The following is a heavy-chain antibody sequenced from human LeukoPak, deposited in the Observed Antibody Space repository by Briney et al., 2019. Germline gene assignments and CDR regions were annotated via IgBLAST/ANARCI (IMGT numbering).Heavy chain of an antibody. CDR1: GFTVSSSP. CDR3: AVARDYAIHC. J-gene: IGHJ4*02. CDR2: LYSDGRT. D-gene: IGHD4-17*01. V-gene: IGHV3-53*01. Sequence: GGSLRLSCAASGFTVSSSPIDWVRQAPGKGLEWVSFLYSDGRTYYADSVQGRFTMSRDNSKNSLHLEMTAPRAEDRAVYYCAVARDYAIHCWGQRTLVTVSS.